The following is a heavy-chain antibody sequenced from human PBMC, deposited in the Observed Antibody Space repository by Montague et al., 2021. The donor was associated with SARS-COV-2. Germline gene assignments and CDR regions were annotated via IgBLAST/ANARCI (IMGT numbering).Heavy chain of an antibody. CDR2: INHYGST. CDR1: GGSFSGNY. D-gene: IGHD4-11*01. Sequence: SETLSLTCAVYGGSFSGNYWSWIRQPPGKGLEWIGEINHYGSTNYNPSLKSRVTMSVDTSKNQFSLKLSPVTAADTAVYYCAGGLPVTTLFYYFGMDVWGQGTTVTVSS. J-gene: IGHJ6*02. V-gene: IGHV4-34*01. CDR3: AGGLPVTTLFYYFGMDV.